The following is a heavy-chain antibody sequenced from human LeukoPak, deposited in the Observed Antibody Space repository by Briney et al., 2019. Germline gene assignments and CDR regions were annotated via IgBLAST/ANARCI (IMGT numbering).Heavy chain of an antibody. CDR3: LTIVETTFDAFDI. J-gene: IGHJ3*02. D-gene: IGHD2/OR15-2a*01. CDR1: GFTFSKYW. V-gene: IGHV3-74*01. Sequence: GGSLRLSCRVSGFTFSKYWLHWLRQAPGKGLVWVSRINPDDKSASYADSVKGRFTIARDDARKTLYLQMNSLRAEDTAVYYCLTIVETTFDAFDIWGQGTMVTVSS. CDR2: INPDDKSA.